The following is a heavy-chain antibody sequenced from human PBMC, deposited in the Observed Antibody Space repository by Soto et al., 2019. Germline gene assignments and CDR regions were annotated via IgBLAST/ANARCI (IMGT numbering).Heavy chain of an antibody. J-gene: IGHJ5*02. CDR1: GGSFSGYY. Sequence: QVQLQQWGAGLLKPSETLSLTCAVYGGSFSGYYWSWIRQPPGKGLEWMGEINHSGSTNYNPSLKSRVTISVDTSKTQFSLKLSSVTAADTAVYYCARGGRYCSSTSCYVGLYSWFDPWGQGTLVTVSS. CDR3: ARGGRYCSSTSCYVGLYSWFDP. V-gene: IGHV4-34*01. D-gene: IGHD2-2*01. CDR2: INHSGST.